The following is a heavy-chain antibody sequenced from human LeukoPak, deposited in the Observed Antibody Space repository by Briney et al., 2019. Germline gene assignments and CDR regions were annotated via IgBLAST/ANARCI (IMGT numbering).Heavy chain of an antibody. Sequence: SETLSLTCTVSGGSISSNYYYWGWIRQPPGKGLEWIGSIYYSGTTYYNPSLKSRVTISVDTSKNQFSLKLSSVTAADTAVYYCARDGRFPPEVLPRYFDYWGQGTLVTVSS. V-gene: IGHV4-39*07. D-gene: IGHD1-26*01. CDR1: GGSISSNYYY. J-gene: IGHJ4*02. CDR2: IYYSGTT. CDR3: ARDGRFPPEVLPRYFDY.